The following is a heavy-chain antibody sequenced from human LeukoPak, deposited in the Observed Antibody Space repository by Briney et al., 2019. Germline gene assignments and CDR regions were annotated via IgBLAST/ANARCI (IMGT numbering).Heavy chain of an antibody. J-gene: IGHJ4*02. D-gene: IGHD5-12*01. CDR1: GFTFSSYW. V-gene: IGHV3-74*01. Sequence: PGRTLRLSCAASGFTFSSYWMHWVRQAPGKGLVWVSRIDSEGSGTNYADSVKGRFTISRDNAKNTLHLQMSSLRAEDTAVYYCASVYSGYDDYWGQGTLVSVSS. CDR3: ASVYSGYDDY. CDR2: IDSEGSGT.